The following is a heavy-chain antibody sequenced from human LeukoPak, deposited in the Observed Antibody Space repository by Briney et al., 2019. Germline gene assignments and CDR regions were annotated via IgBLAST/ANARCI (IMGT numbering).Heavy chain of an antibody. V-gene: IGHV3-23*01. CDR2: ISGSGGST. CDR1: GFTFSSYW. Sequence: GGSLRLSCAASGFTFSSYWMTWVRQAPGKGLEWVSAISGSGGSTYYADSVKGRFTISRDNSKNTLYLQMNSLRAEDTAVYYCAKEHSSSWDNFDYWGQGTLVTVSS. CDR3: AKEHSSSWDNFDY. D-gene: IGHD6-13*01. J-gene: IGHJ4*02.